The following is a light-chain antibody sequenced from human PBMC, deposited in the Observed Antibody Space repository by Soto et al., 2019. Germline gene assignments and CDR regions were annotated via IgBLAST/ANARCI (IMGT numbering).Light chain of an antibody. CDR1: QSISFY. J-gene: IGKJ1*01. Sequence: DIHMTQSPSSLSASVGDRVTITCRASQSISFYLNWYQQRPGKAPYLLIYAASSVQSGVPSRFSGSGSGTEFTLTINSLQPEDFETYYCQQSYSDPWTFGQGTKWIS. V-gene: IGKV1-39*01. CDR3: QQSYSDPWT. CDR2: AAS.